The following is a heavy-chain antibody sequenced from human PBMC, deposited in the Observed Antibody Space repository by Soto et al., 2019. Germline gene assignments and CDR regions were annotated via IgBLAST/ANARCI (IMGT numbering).Heavy chain of an antibody. Sequence: ASVKVSCKASGYTFTSYYMHWVRQAPGQGLEWMGIINPSGGSTSYAQKFQGRVTMTRDTSTSTVYMELSSLRSEDTAVYYCAREVSTMIVVRYYYGMDVWGQGTTVTVSS. V-gene: IGHV1-46*01. CDR2: INPSGGST. D-gene: IGHD3-22*01. CDR3: AREVSTMIVVRYYYGMDV. J-gene: IGHJ6*02. CDR1: GYTFTSYY.